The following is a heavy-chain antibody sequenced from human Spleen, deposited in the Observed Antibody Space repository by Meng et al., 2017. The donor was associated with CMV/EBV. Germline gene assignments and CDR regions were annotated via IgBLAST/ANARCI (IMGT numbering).Heavy chain of an antibody. CDR1: GFTFSSYS. D-gene: IGHD3-16*01. CDR3: ACHGTWAPTDY. Sequence: GGSLRLSCAASGFTFSSYSMNWVRQTPGKGLEWVSSISSSSSYIYYADSVKGRFTISRDNAKNSLYLQMNSLRAEDTAVYYCACHGTWAPTDYWGQGTLVTVSS. J-gene: IGHJ4*02. V-gene: IGHV3-21*01. CDR2: ISSSSSYI.